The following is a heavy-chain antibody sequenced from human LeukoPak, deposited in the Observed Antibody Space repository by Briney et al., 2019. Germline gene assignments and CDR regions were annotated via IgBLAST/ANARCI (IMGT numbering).Heavy chain of an antibody. V-gene: IGHV1-69*02. D-gene: IGHD3-22*01. Sequence: GASVKVSCXASGDTFSNYTITWVRQARGQGLEWMGRITPRLGLINYTQKFQGRVTVTADKSTSTAYMELSSLRADDTAVYYCARALSDTSGYELAYWGQGTLVTVSS. CDR1: GDTFSNYT. CDR2: ITPRLGLI. J-gene: IGHJ4*02. CDR3: ARALSDTSGYELAY.